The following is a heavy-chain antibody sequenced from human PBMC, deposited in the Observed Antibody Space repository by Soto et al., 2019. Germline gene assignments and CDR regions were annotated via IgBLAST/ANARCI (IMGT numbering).Heavy chain of an antibody. CDR2: IYSGGST. D-gene: IGHD2-21*02. J-gene: IGHJ4*02. V-gene: IGHV3-66*01. Sequence: PGGSLRLSCAASGFTVSSNYMSWVRQAPGKGLEWVSVIYSGGSTYYADSVKGRFTISRDNSKNTLYLQMNSLRAEDTAVYYCARDPSDYYFDYWGQGTLVTVSS. CDR3: ARDPSDYYFDY. CDR1: GFTVSSNY.